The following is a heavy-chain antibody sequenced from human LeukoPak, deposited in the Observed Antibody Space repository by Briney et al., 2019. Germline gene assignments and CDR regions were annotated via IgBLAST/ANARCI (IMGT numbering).Heavy chain of an antibody. V-gene: IGHV3-15*01. CDR1: GFTFSNAW. J-gene: IGHJ6*03. Sequence: GGSLRLSCAASGFTFSNAWMNWVRQVPGKGLEWVGRIKANVDGGTTDYAAPVKGRFSISRDDSRGTLYLQMNSLKNDDTGVYYCATLAGDYYYYYYMDVWGKGTTVTVSS. CDR2: IKANVDGGTT. CDR3: ATLAGDYYYYYYMDV. D-gene: IGHD2-15*01.